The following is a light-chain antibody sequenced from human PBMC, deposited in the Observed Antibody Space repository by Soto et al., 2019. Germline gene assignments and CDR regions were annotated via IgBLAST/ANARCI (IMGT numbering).Light chain of an antibody. V-gene: IGLV1-44*01. CDR1: SSNIGSNT. CDR2: NNN. CDR3: AAWDDSLNGVV. J-gene: IGLJ2*01. Sequence: QSVLTQPPSASGTPGQRVTLSCSGSSSNIGSNTISWYQQLPGTAPKLLIYNNNQRPSGVPDRFSGSKSGTSASLAISGLQSEDEADYYCAAWDDSLNGVVFGGGTKLTVL.